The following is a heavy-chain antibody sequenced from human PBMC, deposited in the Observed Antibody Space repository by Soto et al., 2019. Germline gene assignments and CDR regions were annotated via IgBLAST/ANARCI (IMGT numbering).Heavy chain of an antibody. J-gene: IGHJ5*02. CDR1: GYTFTTYW. CDR2: IYPGDSDT. CDR3: ARDMYTNYVNYFDL. Sequence: PGESLKISCNGYGYTFTTYWICWVRQMPWKGLQWMGLIYPGDSDTRYSPSFQGQVTISADKSINTAYLQWSSLKASDTAMYYCARDMYTNYVNYFDLRGQGTLVTVSS. V-gene: IGHV5-51*01. D-gene: IGHD3-16*01.